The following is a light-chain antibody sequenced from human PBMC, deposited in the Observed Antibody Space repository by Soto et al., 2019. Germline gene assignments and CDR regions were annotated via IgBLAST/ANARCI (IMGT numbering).Light chain of an antibody. CDR3: QQSYSTPPDT. Sequence: DIQMTQSPSSLSASVGDRVTITCRASQSISNYLNWYQQKPVEAPKLLIYAASTLQHGVPSRFSGGGSGTEFTLAISSLQPEDFATCYCQQSYSTPPDTFGQGTNLDIK. J-gene: IGKJ2*01. CDR1: QSISNY. CDR2: AAS. V-gene: IGKV1-39*01.